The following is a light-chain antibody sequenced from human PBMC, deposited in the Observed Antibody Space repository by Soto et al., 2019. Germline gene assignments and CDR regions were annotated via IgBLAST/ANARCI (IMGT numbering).Light chain of an antibody. CDR3: AAWDDSLNGVV. CDR2: SYN. CDR1: SSNIGSNT. V-gene: IGLV1-44*01. Sequence: QSVLTQPPSASGTPGQRVTISCYGSSSNIGSNTVNWYQQLPGTAPKLLFYSYNQRPSGVPDRFSGSKSGTSASLAISGLQSEDEADYYCAAWDDSLNGVVFGGGTKLTVL. J-gene: IGLJ2*01.